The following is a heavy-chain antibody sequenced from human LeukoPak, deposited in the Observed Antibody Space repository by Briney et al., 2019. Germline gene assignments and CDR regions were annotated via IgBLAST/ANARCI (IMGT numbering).Heavy chain of an antibody. CDR2: ISGSDSST. CDR3: AKSGYNRFDY. D-gene: IGHD5-24*01. Sequence: GGSLRLSCAASGFTFSSYAMSWVRQAPGKGLEWVSAISGSDSSTHYADSVKGRFTISRGNSKNTLYLQMNSLRADDTAVYYCAKSGYNRFDYWGQGTLVTVSS. V-gene: IGHV3-23*01. CDR1: GFTFSSYA. J-gene: IGHJ4*02.